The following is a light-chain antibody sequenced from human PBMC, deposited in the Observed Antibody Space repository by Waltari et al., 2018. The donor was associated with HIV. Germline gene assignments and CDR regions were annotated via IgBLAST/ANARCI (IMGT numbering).Light chain of an antibody. V-gene: IGLV1-47*01. CDR3: AAWDDSLSGPNWV. CDR1: RSHIGRNY. CDR2: RNN. Sequence: QSMLTQQPSASGTPGQRVTISCSGRRSHIGRNYVYWYQQLPGTAPKLLIYRNNQRPSGVPDRFSGSKSGTSASLAISGLRSEDEADYYCAAWDDSLSGPNWVFAGGTKLTVL. J-gene: IGLJ3*02.